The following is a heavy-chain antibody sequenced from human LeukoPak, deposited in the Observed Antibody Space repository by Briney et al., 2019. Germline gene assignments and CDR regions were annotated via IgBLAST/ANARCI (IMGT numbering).Heavy chain of an antibody. CDR3: ARDGGYGGNSGPFFDY. Sequence: GGSLRLSCAASGFTFSSYSTNWVRQAPGKGLEWVSSISSSSSYIYYADSVKGRFTISRDNAKNSLYLQMNSLRAEDTAVYYCARDGGYGGNSGPFFDYWGQGTLVTVSS. J-gene: IGHJ4*02. V-gene: IGHV3-21*01. CDR1: GFTFSSYS. D-gene: IGHD4-23*01. CDR2: ISSSSSYI.